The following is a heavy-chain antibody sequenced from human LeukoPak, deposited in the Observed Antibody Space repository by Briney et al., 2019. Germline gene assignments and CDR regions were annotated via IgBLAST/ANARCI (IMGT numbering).Heavy chain of an antibody. J-gene: IGHJ5*02. V-gene: IGHV4-39*01. CDR1: GVSISTSTYY. CDR2: IYYSGST. D-gene: IGHD2-21*02. CDR3: ARHAVVTALETYNWLDP. Sequence: SETLSLTCTISGVSISTSTYYWGWIRQPPGKGLEWIGSIYYSGSTYYNPSLRSRITISVDTSKNQFSLKLSSVTAADTAVYYCARHAVVTALETYNWLDPWGQGTLVTVSS.